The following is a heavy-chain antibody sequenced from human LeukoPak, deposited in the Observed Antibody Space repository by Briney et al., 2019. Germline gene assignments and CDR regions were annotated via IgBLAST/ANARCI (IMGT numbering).Heavy chain of an antibody. CDR1: GLTVSSNY. J-gene: IGHJ6*02. CDR2: IYRGGST. V-gene: IGHV3-66*01. Sequence: GGSLRLSCAASGLTVSSNYMSWVRQAPGKGLEWVSVIYRGGSTDYADSVKGRFTISRDNSKNTLYLQMNSLRPEDTAVYYCARSMEASSHYYGMDVWGQGTTVTVSS. CDR3: ARSMEASSHYYGMDV. D-gene: IGHD2/OR15-2a*01.